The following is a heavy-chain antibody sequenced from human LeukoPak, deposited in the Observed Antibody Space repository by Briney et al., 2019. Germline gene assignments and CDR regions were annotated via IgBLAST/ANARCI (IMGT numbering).Heavy chain of an antibody. CDR3: ARENGQWLVRGWFDP. J-gene: IGHJ5*02. CDR1: GGSISSYY. Sequence: ASETLSLTCTVSGGSISSYYWSWIRQPPGKGLEWIGYIYYSGSTNYNPSLKSRVTISVDTSKNQFSLKLSSVTAADTAVYYCARENGQWLVRGWFDPWGQGTLVTVSS. V-gene: IGHV4-59*01. CDR2: IYYSGST. D-gene: IGHD6-19*01.